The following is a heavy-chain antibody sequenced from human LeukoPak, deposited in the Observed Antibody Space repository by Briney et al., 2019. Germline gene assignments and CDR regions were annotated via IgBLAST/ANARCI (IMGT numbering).Heavy chain of an antibody. J-gene: IGHJ3*02. V-gene: IGHV3-30*02. D-gene: IGHD5-24*01. CDR3: AKDSGVGMATTFSILDI. CDR2: IQYDGSNK. Sequence: PGGSLRLSCAASGFTFSSYGMHWVRQAPGKGLEWVAFIQYDGSNKYYADSVKGRFTISRDNSKNTLYLQMNSLRTEDTAVYYCAKDSGVGMATTFSILDIWGQGTMVTVSS. CDR1: GFTFSSYG.